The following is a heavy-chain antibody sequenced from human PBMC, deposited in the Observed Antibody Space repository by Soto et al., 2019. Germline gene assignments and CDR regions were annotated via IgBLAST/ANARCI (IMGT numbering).Heavy chain of an antibody. V-gene: IGHV3-23*01. CDR3: AKDRGVAVAGLFDYDYGMDD. CDR2: NSSGGSST. CDR1: GFTFSSHA. D-gene: IGHD6-19*01. J-gene: IGHJ6*02. Sequence: GGSMTLSCAASGFTFSSHAMSCVRQAQGEGLEWVGANSSGGSSTNYAAAVKGRYTNSRDKSKNTQYLQMNSLKAENTTVYYCAKDRGVAVAGLFDYDYGMDDWGQGTTVTVSS.